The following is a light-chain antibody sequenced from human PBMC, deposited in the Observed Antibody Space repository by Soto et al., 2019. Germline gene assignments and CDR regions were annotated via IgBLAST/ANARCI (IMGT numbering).Light chain of an antibody. CDR3: SSYGGSDNLI. J-gene: IGLJ2*01. Sequence: QSALTQPPSASGSPGQSVTISCTGSSSDVGGYNCVSWFQQHPGKAPKLMIFEDIKRPSGVPDRFSASKSGNTASLTVSGLQAEDEADYYCSSYGGSDNLIFGGGTKLTAL. CDR1: SSDVGGYNC. V-gene: IGLV2-8*01. CDR2: EDI.